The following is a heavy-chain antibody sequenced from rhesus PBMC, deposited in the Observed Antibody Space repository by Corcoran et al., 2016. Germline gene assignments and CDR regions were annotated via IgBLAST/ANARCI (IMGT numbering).Heavy chain of an antibody. D-gene: IGHD3-3*01. J-gene: IGHJ4*01. CDR2: IYGSGGGT. Sequence: VQLQESGPGLVKPSETLSLTCAVSGGPISDDYYWRWIRQPPGKGLEWIGYIYGSGGGTNYNPSLKNRVTISIDTSKNQFSLKLSSVTAADTAVYYCARDRGRYYNIWTGSFDYWGQGVLVTVSS. V-gene: IGHV4-106*01. CDR1: GGPISDDYY. CDR3: ARDRGRYYNIWTGSFDY.